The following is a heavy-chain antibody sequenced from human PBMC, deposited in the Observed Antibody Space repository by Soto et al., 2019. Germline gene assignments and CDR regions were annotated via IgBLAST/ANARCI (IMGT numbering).Heavy chain of an antibody. Sequence: PGGSLRLSCAASGFTFSSYAMSWVRQAPGKGLEWVSAISGSGGSTYYADSVKGRFTISRDNSKNTLYLQMNSLRAEDTAVYYCAKPQPYCGGDCYSKPFDYWGQGTLVTVSS. CDR3: AKPQPYCGGDCYSKPFDY. CDR1: GFTFSSYA. D-gene: IGHD2-21*02. J-gene: IGHJ4*02. CDR2: ISGSGGST. V-gene: IGHV3-23*01.